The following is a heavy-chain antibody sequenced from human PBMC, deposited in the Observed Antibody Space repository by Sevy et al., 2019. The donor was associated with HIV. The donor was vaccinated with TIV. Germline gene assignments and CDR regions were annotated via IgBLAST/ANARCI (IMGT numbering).Heavy chain of an antibody. V-gene: IGHV3-72*01. D-gene: IGHD6-13*01. Sequence: GGSLRLSCAASGFTFSDHYMEWVRQAPGKGLEWVGRTRNKADSYTTEYAGSVKGRFTISRDDSKNSLYLKMNSLKTEDTAVYYCATHAGIAAAGRVFDYWGQGSLVTVSS. CDR1: GFTFSDHY. J-gene: IGHJ4*02. CDR2: TRNKADSYTT. CDR3: ATHAGIAAAGRVFDY.